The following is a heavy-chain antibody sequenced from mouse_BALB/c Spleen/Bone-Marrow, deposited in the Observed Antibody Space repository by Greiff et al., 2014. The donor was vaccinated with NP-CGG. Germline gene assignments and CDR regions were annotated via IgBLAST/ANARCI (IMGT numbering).Heavy chain of an antibody. CDR1: GFNIKDTY. CDR3: AQDAPFTD. CDR2: IDPANGNT. V-gene: IGHV14-3*02. J-gene: IGHJ3*01. Sequence: EVKLVESGAELVKPGASVKLSCTASGFNIKDTYMHWVKQRPEQGLEWIGRIDPANGNTKYDPKFQGKATITADTSSNKVYLQLSGLISEDTVVYYLAQDAPFTDGGPGTLVTVS.